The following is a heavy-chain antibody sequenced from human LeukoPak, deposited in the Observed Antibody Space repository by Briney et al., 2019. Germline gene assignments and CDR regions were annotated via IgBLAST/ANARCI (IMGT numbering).Heavy chain of an antibody. D-gene: IGHD2-15*01. CDR1: GFTFRNHG. CDR3: ARDIASVRMDV. V-gene: IGHV3-33*01. J-gene: IGHJ6*02. Sequence: PGGSLRLSCAASGFTFRNHGMHWVRQAPGKGLEWVAVIWYDGSNQYYADTVKGRFTISRDNSKNTLYLQMTSLRAEDTAVYYCARDIASVRMDVWGQGTTVIVSS. CDR2: IWYDGSNQ.